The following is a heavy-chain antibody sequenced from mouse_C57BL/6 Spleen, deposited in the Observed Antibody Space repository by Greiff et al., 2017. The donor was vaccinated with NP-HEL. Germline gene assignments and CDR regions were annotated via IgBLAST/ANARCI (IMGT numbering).Heavy chain of an antibody. CDR3: AREGNQRGYDYAMDD. V-gene: IGHV1-39*01. CDR1: GYSFTDYN. CDR2: INPNYGTT. J-gene: IGHJ4*01. Sequence: VQLQQSGPELVKPGASVKISCKASGYSFTDYNMNWVKQSNGKSLEWIGVINPNYGTTSYNQKFKGKATLTVDQSSSTAYRQLNSLTSEDAAVYYCAREGNQRGYDYAMDDWGQGTSVTVSS. D-gene: IGHD2-2*01.